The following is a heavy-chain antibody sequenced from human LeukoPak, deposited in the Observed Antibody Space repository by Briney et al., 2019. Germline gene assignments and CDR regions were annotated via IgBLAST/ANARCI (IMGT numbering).Heavy chain of an antibody. CDR2: MNPNSGNT. V-gene: IGHV1-8*01. CDR3: ASAGTTPASYYYYYGMDV. J-gene: IGHJ6*02. Sequence: ASVKVSCKASGYTFTGYDINWVRQATGQGLEWMGWMNPNSGNTGYAQKFQGRVTMTRNTSISTAYMELSSLRSEDTAVYYCASAGTTPASYYYYYGMDVWGQGTTVTVSS. CDR1: GYTFTGYD. D-gene: IGHD1-1*01.